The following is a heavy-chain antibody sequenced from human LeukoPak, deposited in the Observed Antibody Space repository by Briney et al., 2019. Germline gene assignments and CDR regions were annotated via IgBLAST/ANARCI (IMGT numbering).Heavy chain of an antibody. V-gene: IGHV4-30-4*01. CDR1: GGSISSGDYY. J-gene: IGHJ5*02. Sequence: SQTLSLICPSTGGSISSGDYYWCWIRPPPWKGLKWIGYTFYSGSTYYNPSLKSRVTISVDTSKNQFSLKLSSVTAADTAVYYCARGGPGYCSSTSCYPNWFDPWGQGTLVTVSS. CDR3: ARGGPGYCSSTSCYPNWFDP. CDR2: TFYSGST. D-gene: IGHD2-2*01.